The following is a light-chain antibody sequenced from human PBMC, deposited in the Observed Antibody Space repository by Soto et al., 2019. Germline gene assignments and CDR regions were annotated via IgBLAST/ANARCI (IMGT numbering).Light chain of an antibody. V-gene: IGLV2-23*01. CDR1: NSGVVNYEY. CDR2: EGR. J-gene: IGLJ1*01. CDR3: LSYGKV. Sequence: QSVLSQPASVSGSPGQSITISCTGINSGVVNYEYVSWYQQFPDKAPKLIIYEGRERPSGVFDRFSGSKSDNAASLTISALQTEDEAAYFCLSYGKVFGTGTKLTVL.